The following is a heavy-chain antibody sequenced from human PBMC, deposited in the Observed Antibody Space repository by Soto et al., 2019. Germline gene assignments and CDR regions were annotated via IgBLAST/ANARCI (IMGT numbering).Heavy chain of an antibody. Sequence: HGESLKISCKGSGYSFTSYWIGWVRQMPGKGLEWMGIIYPGDSDTRYSPSFQGQVTISADKSISTAYLQWSSLKASDTAMYYCARQGRYSYGSGYYYGMDVWGQGTTVTVSS. J-gene: IGHJ6*02. CDR2: IYPGDSDT. CDR1: GYSFTSYW. D-gene: IGHD5-18*01. V-gene: IGHV5-51*01. CDR3: ARQGRYSYGSGYYYGMDV.